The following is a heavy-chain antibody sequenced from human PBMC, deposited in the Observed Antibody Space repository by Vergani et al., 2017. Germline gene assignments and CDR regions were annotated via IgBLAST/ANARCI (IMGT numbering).Heavy chain of an antibody. CDR3: ASTSPRGYSYGFGYYYMDV. J-gene: IGHJ6*03. D-gene: IGHD5-18*01. CDR1: GFTFSSYA. V-gene: IGHV3-48*03. Sequence: EVQLLESGGGLVQPGGSLRLSCAASGFTFSSYAMSWVRQAPGKGLEWVSYISSSGSTIYYADSVKGRFTISRDNAKNSLYLQMNSLRAEDTAVYYCASTSPRGYSYGFGYYYMDVWGKGTTVTVSS. CDR2: ISSSGSTI.